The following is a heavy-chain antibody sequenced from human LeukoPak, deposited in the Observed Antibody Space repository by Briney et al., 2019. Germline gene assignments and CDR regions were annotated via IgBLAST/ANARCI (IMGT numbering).Heavy chain of an antibody. V-gene: IGHV4-30-2*01. Sequence: SETLSLTCTVSGGSISSGDYYWTWIRQPPGKDLEWIGYIFHSGSTYYNPSLKSRVTISVDRSKNQFSLKLSSATAADTAVYYCARRSGSSWYLDYWGQGTLVTVSS. D-gene: IGHD6-13*01. CDR2: IFHSGST. CDR3: ARRSGSSWYLDY. J-gene: IGHJ4*02. CDR1: GGSISSGDYY.